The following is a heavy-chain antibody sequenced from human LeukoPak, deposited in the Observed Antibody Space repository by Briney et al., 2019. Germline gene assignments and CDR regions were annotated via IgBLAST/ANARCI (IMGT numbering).Heavy chain of an antibody. D-gene: IGHD3-22*01. V-gene: IGHV4-59*01. CDR1: GGSISSYY. Sequence: SETLSLTCTVSGGSISSYYWSLIRQPPGKGLEWIGYIYYSGSTNYNPSLKSRVTISVDTSMNQFSLKLSSVTAADTAVYYCARAIYYYDSSGYFDWGQGTLVTVSS. CDR3: ARAIYYYDSSGYFD. CDR2: IYYSGST. J-gene: IGHJ4*02.